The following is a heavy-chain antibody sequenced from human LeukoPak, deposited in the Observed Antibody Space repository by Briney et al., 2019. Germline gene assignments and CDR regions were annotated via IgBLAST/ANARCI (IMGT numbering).Heavy chain of an antibody. V-gene: IGHV3-30*19. CDR1: GFTFSSYG. CDR2: ISYDGSNK. D-gene: IGHD5-12*01. Sequence: GGSLRLSCAASGFTFSSYGMHWVRQAPGKGLEWVAVISYDGSNKYYADSVKGRFTISRDNSKNTLYLQMNSLRAEDTAVYYCARASGYDLQHYYYYYMDVWGKGTTVTVSS. J-gene: IGHJ6*03. CDR3: ARASGYDLQHYYYYYMDV.